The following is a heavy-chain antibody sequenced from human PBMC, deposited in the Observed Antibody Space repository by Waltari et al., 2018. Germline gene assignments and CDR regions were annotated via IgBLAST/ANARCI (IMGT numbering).Heavy chain of an antibody. D-gene: IGHD2-21*02. J-gene: IGHJ3*02. CDR3: ARQEIIVEVTGDGFDI. V-gene: IGHV4-34*01. CDR2: ISHSGTT. CDR1: GGSFSGYY. Sequence: QVQLQQWGAGLLKPSDTLSLTCAGYGGSFSGYYWSWIRLPPGTGLEWIGEISHSGTTNYNPYLKSRVTITLDTSKNQFSLKLSSVTAADTAVYYCARQEIIVEVTGDGFDIWGQGTMVTVSS.